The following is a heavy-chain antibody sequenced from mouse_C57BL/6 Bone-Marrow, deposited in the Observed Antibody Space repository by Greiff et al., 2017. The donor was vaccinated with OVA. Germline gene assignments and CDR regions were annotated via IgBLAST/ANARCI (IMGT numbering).Heavy chain of an antibody. J-gene: IGHJ1*03. CDR1: GYTFTSYD. V-gene: IGHV1-85*01. D-gene: IGHD2-4*01. Sequence: QVQLQQSGPELVKPGASVKLSCKASGYTFTSYDINWVKQRPGQGLEWIGWIYPRDGSTKYNEKFKGKATLTVDPSSSTAYMVLNSLTSEDSAVYFWARKGLLYYDYDYWYCDVWGTGTTVTVSS. CDR3: ARKGLLYYDYDYWYCDV. CDR2: IYPRDGST.